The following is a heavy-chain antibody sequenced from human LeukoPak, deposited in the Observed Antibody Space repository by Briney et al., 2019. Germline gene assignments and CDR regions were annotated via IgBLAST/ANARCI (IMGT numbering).Heavy chain of an antibody. V-gene: IGHV3-9*01. CDR3: AKAPGGIVVVPAADY. J-gene: IGHJ4*02. CDR1: GFTFDDYA. CDR2: ISWNSGSI. D-gene: IGHD3-22*01. Sequence: GRSLRLSCAAFGFTFDDYAMHWVRQAPGKGLEWVSGISWNSGSIGYADSVKGRFTISRDNAKNSLYLQMNSLRAEDTALYYCAKAPGGIVVVPAADYWGQGTLVTVSS.